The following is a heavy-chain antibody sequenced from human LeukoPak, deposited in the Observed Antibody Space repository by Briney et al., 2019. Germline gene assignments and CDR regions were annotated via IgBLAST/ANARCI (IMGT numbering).Heavy chain of an antibody. CDR1: GFTFGDYA. CDR2: IRSKVYDGTT. D-gene: IGHD1-26*01. Sequence: GGSLRLSCTASGFTFGDYAMSWVRQAPGKGVEGVGFIRSKVYDGTTEYAASVKGRFTISRDESKSIAYLQMNSLTTEDTAVYYCTRGRRATHDYWGQGTLVTVSS. CDR3: TRGRRATHDY. J-gene: IGHJ4*02. V-gene: IGHV3-49*04.